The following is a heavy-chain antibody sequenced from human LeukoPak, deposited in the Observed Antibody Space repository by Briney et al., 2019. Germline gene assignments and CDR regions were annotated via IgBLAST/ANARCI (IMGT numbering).Heavy chain of an antibody. CDR3: RFGSGRYSFDY. J-gene: IGHJ4*02. Sequence: WGSLRLSCAASGFTFSTFWMTWVRQAPGKGLEWVANIKQDGSEKYYVDSVKGRFTISKDNTKNSMYLQMNSLRAEDTAVYYCRFGSGRYSFDYWGQGTVVTVSS. D-gene: IGHD3-10*01. CDR2: IKQDGSEK. CDR1: GFTFSTFW. V-gene: IGHV3-7*02.